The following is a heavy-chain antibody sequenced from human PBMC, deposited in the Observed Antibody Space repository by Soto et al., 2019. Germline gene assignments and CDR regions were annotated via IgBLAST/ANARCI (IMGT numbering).Heavy chain of an antibody. D-gene: IGHD1-26*01. J-gene: IGHJ6*02. V-gene: IGHV1-69*12. Sequence: QVQLVQSGAEVKKPGSSVKVSCKSSGGTFSSYAISWVRQAPGQGLEWMGGIIPIFGTATYAQKFQGRVTLTADESTSTAYMELSSLRSQDTVVYYCASSPPVGGYYYYGMNVWSQATTVTVSS. CDR3: ASSPPVGGYYYYGMNV. CDR2: IIPIFGTA. CDR1: GGTFSSYA.